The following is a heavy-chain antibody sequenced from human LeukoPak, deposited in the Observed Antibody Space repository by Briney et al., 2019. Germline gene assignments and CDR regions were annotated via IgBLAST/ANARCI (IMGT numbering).Heavy chain of an antibody. J-gene: IGHJ5*02. V-gene: IGHV3-7*03. CDR2: IKEGGSVE. Sequence: PGGSLRLSCAASGFTFSRYWMSWVRQAPGKGLEWVANIKEGGSVEHYVDSVKGRFTISRDNAKNSMYLQMNSLRAEDTAVYYCARVGMSGYSSGWYDHWGQGTLVTVSS. D-gene: IGHD6-19*01. CDR1: GFTFSRYW. CDR3: ARVGMSGYSSGWYDH.